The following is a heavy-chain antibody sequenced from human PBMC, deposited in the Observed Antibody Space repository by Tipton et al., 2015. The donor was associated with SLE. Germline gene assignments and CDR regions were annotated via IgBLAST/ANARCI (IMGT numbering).Heavy chain of an antibody. D-gene: IGHD6-13*01. V-gene: IGHV4-39*07. Sequence: TLSLTCTLSGGSISSRNYYWGWIRQPPGKGLEWIGSFCYSGSTYYNPSLKGRVTILVATSKMDFSLSLSSVTAADTAVYYCARGQRQGISAAALDYWGQGTLVTVSS. CDR2: FCYSGST. J-gene: IGHJ4*02. CDR3: ARGQRQGISAAALDY. CDR1: GGSISSRNYY.